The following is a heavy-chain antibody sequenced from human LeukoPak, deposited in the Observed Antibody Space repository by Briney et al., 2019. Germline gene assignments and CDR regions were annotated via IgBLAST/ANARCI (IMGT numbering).Heavy chain of an antibody. CDR3: ARDRGHSGYDLYDY. D-gene: IGHD5-12*01. J-gene: IGHJ4*02. V-gene: IGHV3-7*01. CDR2: IKHDGGEI. CDR1: GLSFRNYW. Sequence: GGSLRLSCAASGLSFRNYWMGWVRQAPGKGLEWVANIKHDGGEIYYVDSVEGRFTISRDTAKDSLYLQMSSLRVEDTAVYYCARDRGHSGYDLYDYWGQGTLVTVSS.